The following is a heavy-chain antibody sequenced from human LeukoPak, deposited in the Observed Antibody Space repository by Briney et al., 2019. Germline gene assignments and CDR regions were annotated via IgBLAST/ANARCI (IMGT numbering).Heavy chain of an antibody. CDR3: ARVGYSYGQIYYYYGMDV. CDR2: ISGSGSTI. CDR1: GFTFSSYA. Sequence: PGGSLRLSCAASGFTFSSYAMSWVRQAPGKGLEWVSAISGSGSTIYYADSVKGRFTISRDNAKNSLYLQMNSPRAEDTAVYYCARVGYSYGQIYYYYGMDVWGQGTTVTVSS. J-gene: IGHJ6*02. D-gene: IGHD5-18*01. V-gene: IGHV3-23*01.